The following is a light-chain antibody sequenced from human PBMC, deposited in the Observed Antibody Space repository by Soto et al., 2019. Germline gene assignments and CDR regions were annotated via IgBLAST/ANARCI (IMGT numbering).Light chain of an antibody. J-gene: IGKJ1*01. CDR3: QQYNSYL. V-gene: IGKV1-5*01. CDR1: QSISSW. CDR2: DAS. Sequence: DIQMTQSPSTLSASVGDRVTITCRASQSISSWLAWYQQKPGKAPKLLIYDASSLESGVPSRLSGSGSGTEFTLTISSLQPDDFATYYCQQYNSYLFGQGTKVDI.